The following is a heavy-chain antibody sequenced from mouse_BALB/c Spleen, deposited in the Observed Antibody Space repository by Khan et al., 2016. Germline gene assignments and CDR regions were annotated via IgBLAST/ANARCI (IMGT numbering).Heavy chain of an antibody. D-gene: IGHD2-1*01. CDR2: ISDGGSYT. V-gene: IGHV5-4*02. CDR1: GFTFSDYY. J-gene: IGHJ2*01. Sequence: EVERVESGGGLVKPGGSLKLSCAASGFTFSDYYMYWVRQTPEKRLEWVATISDGGSYTYYSDSVKGRFTISRDNAKNNLNLQMSSLKSEDTATYYCARGGHGNYFDYGGQGTTLTVSS. CDR3: ARGGHGNYFDY.